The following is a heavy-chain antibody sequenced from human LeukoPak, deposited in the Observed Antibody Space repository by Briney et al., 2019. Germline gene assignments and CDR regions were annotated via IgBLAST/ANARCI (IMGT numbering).Heavy chain of an antibody. J-gene: IGHJ6*03. CDR1: GGSISSSSYY. CDR3: ARVKTWFGELFWYYYYMDV. Sequence: SETLSLTCTVSGGSISSSSYYWGWIRQPPGKGLEWIGSIYYSGSTYYNPSLKSRVTISVDTSKNQFSLKLSSVTAADTAVYYYARVKTWFGELFWYYYYMDVWGKGTTVTVSS. V-gene: IGHV4-39*07. D-gene: IGHD3-10*01. CDR2: IYYSGST.